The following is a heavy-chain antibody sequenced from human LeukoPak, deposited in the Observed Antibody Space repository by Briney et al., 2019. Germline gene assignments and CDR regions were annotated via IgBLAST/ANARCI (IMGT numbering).Heavy chain of an antibody. CDR1: GFTFSNYA. D-gene: IGHD6-19*01. Sequence: GGSLRLSCVTSGFTFSNYAMSWVRQLPAKGLERLSVIGHAGGDIHYADSVTGRFTISRDNSRNTVYLQMNGLRPEDTAVYYCAKRVLSGVPVAGLDYWGQGILVTVSS. CDR2: IGHAGGDI. V-gene: IGHV3-23*01. J-gene: IGHJ4*02. CDR3: AKRVLSGVPVAGLDY.